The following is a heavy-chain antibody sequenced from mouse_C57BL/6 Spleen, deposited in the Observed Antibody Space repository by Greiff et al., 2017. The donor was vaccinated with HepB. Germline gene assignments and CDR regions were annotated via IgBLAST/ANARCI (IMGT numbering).Heavy chain of an antibody. V-gene: IGHV1-61*01. Sequence: QVHVKQPGAELVRPGSSVKLSCKASGYTFTSYWMDWVKQRPGQGLEWIGNIYPSDSETHYNQKFKDKATLTVDKSSSTAYMQLSSLTSEDSAVYYCARGSTFDYWGQGTTLTVSS. CDR3: ARGSTFDY. D-gene: IGHD1-1*01. CDR2: IYPSDSET. J-gene: IGHJ2*01. CDR1: GYTFTSYW.